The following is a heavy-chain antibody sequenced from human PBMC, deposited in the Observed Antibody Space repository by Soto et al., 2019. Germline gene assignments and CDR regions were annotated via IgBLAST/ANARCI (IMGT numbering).Heavy chain of an antibody. Sequence: SETLSLTCAVYGGFLSESYWTWIRQPPGKGLEWIGEINHVGGTNYNPSLKSRVTMSVDTSQNQFSLRLISVTAADTAMYFCVRIRYQLPSSVLWPDPWGQGTPVTVSS. CDR2: INHVGGT. D-gene: IGHD3-16*01. J-gene: IGHJ5*02. CDR1: GGFLSESY. V-gene: IGHV4-34*01. CDR3: VRIRYQLPSSVLWPDP.